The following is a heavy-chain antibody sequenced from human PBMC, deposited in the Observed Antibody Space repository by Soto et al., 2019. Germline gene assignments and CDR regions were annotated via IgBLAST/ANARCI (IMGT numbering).Heavy chain of an antibody. CDR1: GGSISSYY. Sequence: SETLSLTCTVSGGSISSYYWSWIRQPPGKGLEWIGYIYYSGSTNYNPSLKSRVTISVDTSKNQFSLKLSSVTAADTAVYYCARDLFGAALYFDYWGQGTLVTVSS. CDR2: IYYSGST. CDR3: ARDLFGAALYFDY. D-gene: IGHD3-3*01. V-gene: IGHV4-59*01. J-gene: IGHJ4*02.